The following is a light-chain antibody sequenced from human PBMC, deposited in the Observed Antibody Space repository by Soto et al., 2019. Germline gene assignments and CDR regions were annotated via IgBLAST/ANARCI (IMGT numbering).Light chain of an antibody. CDR2: DAS. V-gene: IGKV1-5*01. CDR3: QQYDSFWT. Sequence: DIKMSLSPSTLSAYVGDRVTITCRASQSISSWLAWYQQKPGKAPKLLIYDASSLGSGVPPRFSGSGSGTKFTLTISSLQPDDSAAYYCQQYDSFWTFGQRSMV. CDR1: QSISSW. J-gene: IGKJ1*01.